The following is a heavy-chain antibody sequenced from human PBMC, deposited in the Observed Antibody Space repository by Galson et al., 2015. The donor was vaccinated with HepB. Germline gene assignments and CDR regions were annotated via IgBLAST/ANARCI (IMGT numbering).Heavy chain of an antibody. J-gene: IGHJ4*02. Sequence: LRLSCAASGFPFRSAWMSWVRQAPGQGQEWVGRIKSKTDGGTTDYAAPVQGRFTISRDDSKNTLYLQMNSLKTEDTAVYYCTGRGTDYWGQGTLVTVSS. D-gene: IGHD1-26*01. CDR1: GFPFRSAW. CDR2: IKSKTDGGTT. CDR3: TGRGTDY. V-gene: IGHV3-15*01.